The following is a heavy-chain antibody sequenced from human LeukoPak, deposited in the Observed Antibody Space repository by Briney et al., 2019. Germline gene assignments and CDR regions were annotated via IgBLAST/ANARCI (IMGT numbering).Heavy chain of an antibody. V-gene: IGHV3-49*04. CDR3: TRGPIQLWIHNAMDV. CDR1: GFNFGDHA. D-gene: IGHD5-18*01. Sequence: SLRLSCTASGFNFGDHAMSWVRQATGKGLEWVGFIRSKAYRGTTEYAASVTGRFTISRDDSKSIAFLQMNSLKTEDTALYYCTRGPIQLWIHNAMDVWGQGTTVTVSS. CDR2: IRSKAYRGTT. J-gene: IGHJ6*02.